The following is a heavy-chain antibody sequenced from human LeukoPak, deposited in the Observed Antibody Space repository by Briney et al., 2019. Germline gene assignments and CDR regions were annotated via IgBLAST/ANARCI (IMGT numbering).Heavy chain of an antibody. CDR1: GFTFRNCG. Sequence: GGSLRLSCVASGFTFRNCGMTWVRQAPGKGLEWVAVISYDGSNKYYADSVKGRFTISRDNSKNTLYLQMNSLRAEDTAVYYCARGGYDYVWGSYRSDYWGQGTLVTVSS. CDR3: ARGGYDYVWGSYRSDY. V-gene: IGHV3-30*03. D-gene: IGHD3-16*02. CDR2: ISYDGSNK. J-gene: IGHJ4*02.